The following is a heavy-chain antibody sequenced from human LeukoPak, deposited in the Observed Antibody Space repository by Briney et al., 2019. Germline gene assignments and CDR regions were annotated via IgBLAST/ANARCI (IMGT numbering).Heavy chain of an antibody. Sequence: PGGSLRLSCAASGFTFSSYSMNWVRQAPGKGLEWVSSISSSSSYIYYADSVKGRFTISRDNAKNSLYLQMNSLRAEDTAVYYCARLDTYSSGWYDTPDYWGQGTLVTVSS. CDR1: GFTFSSYS. V-gene: IGHV3-21*04. J-gene: IGHJ4*02. CDR2: ISSSSSYI. D-gene: IGHD6-19*01. CDR3: ARLDTYSSGWYDTPDY.